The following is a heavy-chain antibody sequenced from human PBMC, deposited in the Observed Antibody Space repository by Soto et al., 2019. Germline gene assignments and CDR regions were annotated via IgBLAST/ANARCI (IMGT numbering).Heavy chain of an antibody. J-gene: IGHJ6*03. D-gene: IGHD4-17*01. Sequence: PSETLSLTCAVYGGSFSGYYWSWIRQPPGKGLEWIGEINHSGSTNYNPSLKSRVTIPVDTSKNQFSLKLSSVTAADTAVYYCARVLYYGDYEQYYHYYMDVWGKGTTVTVSS. V-gene: IGHV4-34*01. CDR3: ARVLYYGDYEQYYHYYMDV. CDR2: INHSGST. CDR1: GGSFSGYY.